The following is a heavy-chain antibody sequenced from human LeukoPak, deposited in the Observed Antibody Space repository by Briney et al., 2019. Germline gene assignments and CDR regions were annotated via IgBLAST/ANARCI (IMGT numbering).Heavy chain of an antibody. V-gene: IGHV3-23*01. CDR3: AKEARRRGIVVVPAAISLDY. D-gene: IGHD2-2*01. CDR1: GFTFSSYA. CDR2: ISGSGGST. Sequence: GGSLRLSCAASGFTFSSYAMSWVRQAPGKGPEWVSAISGSGGSTYYADSVKGRFTISRDNSKNTLYLQMNSLRAEDTAVYYCAKEARRRGIVVVPAAISLDYWGQGTLVTVSS. J-gene: IGHJ4*02.